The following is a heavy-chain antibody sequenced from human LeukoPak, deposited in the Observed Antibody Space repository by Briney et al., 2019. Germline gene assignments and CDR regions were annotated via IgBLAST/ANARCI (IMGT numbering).Heavy chain of an antibody. CDR3: SRARKSSNWEY. CDR2: INQDGSDK. V-gene: IGHV3-7*03. J-gene: IGHJ4*02. CDR1: EFTFSSYW. D-gene: IGHD6-13*01. Sequence: GGSLRLSCAASEFTFSSYWMTWVRQAPGKGLEWEANINQDGSDKYYVDSVKGRFTISRDNAKNSLYLQMNSLRAEDTAVYYCSRARKSSNWEYWGQGTLVTVSS.